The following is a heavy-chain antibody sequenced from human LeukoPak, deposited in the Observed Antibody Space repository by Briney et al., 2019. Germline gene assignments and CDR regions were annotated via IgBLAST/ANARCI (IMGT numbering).Heavy chain of an antibody. Sequence: GGSLRLSCAASGFTFSTYAMHWVRQAPGKGLEYVSAISSNWASTYYTNSVKGRFTISRDNSKNTLYLQMGSLRTEDLAVYYCARGGRGDAGDYWGQGTLVTVSS. D-gene: IGHD4-17*01. CDR1: GFTFSTYA. CDR2: ISSNWAST. J-gene: IGHJ4*02. CDR3: ARGGRGDAGDY. V-gene: IGHV3-64*01.